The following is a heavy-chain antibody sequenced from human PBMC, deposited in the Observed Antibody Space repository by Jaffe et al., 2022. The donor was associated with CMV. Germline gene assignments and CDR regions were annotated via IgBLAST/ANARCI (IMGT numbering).Heavy chain of an antibody. J-gene: IGHJ3*02. CDR2: IYYSGST. V-gene: IGHV4-39*01. Sequence: QLQLQESGPGLVKPSETLSLTCTVSGGSISRSSYYWGWIRQPPGRGLEWIATIYYSGSTYYNPSLKSRVTISVDTSKNQFSLKLSSVTAADTAVYYCATPPGVVGAFDIWGQGTVVTVSS. D-gene: IGHD3-10*01. CDR1: GGSISRSSYY. CDR3: ATPPGVVGAFDI.